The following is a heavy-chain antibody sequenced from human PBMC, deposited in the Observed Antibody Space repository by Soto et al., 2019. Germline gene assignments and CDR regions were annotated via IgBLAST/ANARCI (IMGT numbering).Heavy chain of an antibody. CDR3: ATSKMVAFDI. CDR1: GYSFPNSW. J-gene: IGHJ3*02. V-gene: IGHV5-51*01. Sequence: GESLKISCKASGYSFPNSWIGWVRQMPGKGLEWMGIIYPADSDTKYNPSFQGQVIISADKSISTAYLQWSNVKAPDTAIYYCATSKMVAFDIWGQGAMVTVSS. CDR2: IYPADSDT. D-gene: IGHD2-8*01.